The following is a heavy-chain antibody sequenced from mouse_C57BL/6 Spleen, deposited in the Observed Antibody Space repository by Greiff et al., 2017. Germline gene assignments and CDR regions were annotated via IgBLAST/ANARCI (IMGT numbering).Heavy chain of an antibody. J-gene: IGHJ4*01. CDR1: GYSITSGYY. CDR2: ISYDGSN. Sequence: VQLKESGPGLVKPSQSLSLTCSVTGYSITSGYYWNWIRQFPGNKLEWMGYISYDGSNNYNPSLKNRISITRDTSKNQFFLKLNSVTTEDTATYYCARDDTRYYAMDYWGQGTSVTVSS. D-gene: IGHD2-12*01. CDR3: ARDDTRYYAMDY. V-gene: IGHV3-6*01.